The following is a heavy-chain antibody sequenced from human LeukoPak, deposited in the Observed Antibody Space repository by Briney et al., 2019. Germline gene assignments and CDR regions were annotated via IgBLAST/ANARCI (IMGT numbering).Heavy chain of an antibody. CDR1: GYTFTSYS. V-gene: IGHV1-18*01. CDR2: ISGYNGNT. Sequence: ASVKVSCKASGYTFTSYSVSWVRQAPGQGLEWLGWISGYNGNTNYPQKLQGRVTLTTDTSTNTAYMELRSLRSDDTAVYYCARDWDYDRSGYWVAQGSAGGFDIWGQGTMITVSS. J-gene: IGHJ3*02. D-gene: IGHD3-22*01. CDR3: ARDWDYDRSGYWVAQGSAGGFDI.